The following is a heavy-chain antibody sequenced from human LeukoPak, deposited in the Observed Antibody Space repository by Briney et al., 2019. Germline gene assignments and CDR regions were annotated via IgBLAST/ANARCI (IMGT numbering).Heavy chain of an antibody. CDR2: IKPDGSEK. CDR3: AGEYGDYGGTYDAFDI. V-gene: IGHV3-7*01. D-gene: IGHD4-17*01. Sequence: AGGSLRLSCVASGFAFSDYWMNWVRQAPGKGLEWVANIKPDGSEKYYVDSVKGRFTISRDNAKNSLYLQMNSLRAEDTAVYYCAGEYGDYGGTYDAFDIWGQGTMVTVSS. J-gene: IGHJ3*02. CDR1: GFAFSDYW.